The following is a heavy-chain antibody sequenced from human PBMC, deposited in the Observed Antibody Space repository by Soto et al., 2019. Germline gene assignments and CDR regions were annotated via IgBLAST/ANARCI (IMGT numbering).Heavy chain of an antibody. CDR2: IYYSWST. D-gene: IGHD2-2*01. Sequence: SETLSLTCTVSGGSISSGGYYWSWIRQHPGKGLEWIGYIYYSWSTYYNPSLKSRVTISVDTSKNQFSLKLSSVTAADTAVYYCARAPRAYCSSTSCYLDYGGQGTLGTVAS. CDR1: GGSISSGGYY. J-gene: IGHJ4*02. CDR3: ARAPRAYCSSTSCYLDY. V-gene: IGHV4-31*03.